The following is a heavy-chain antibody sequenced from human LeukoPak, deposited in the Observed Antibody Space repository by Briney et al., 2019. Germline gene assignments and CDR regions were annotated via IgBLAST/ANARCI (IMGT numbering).Heavy chain of an antibody. D-gene: IGHD4/OR15-4a*01. CDR1: GFTFSSYG. J-gene: IGHJ6*03. V-gene: IGHV3-23*01. Sequence: PGGSLRLSCAASGFTFSSYGMSWVRQAPGKGLEWGSAISGSGGSTYYADSVKGRFTISRDNSKNTLYLQMNSLRAEDTAVYYCAKVGPLWYYSYYMDVWGKGTTVTISS. CDR3: AKVGPLWYYSYYMDV. CDR2: ISGSGGST.